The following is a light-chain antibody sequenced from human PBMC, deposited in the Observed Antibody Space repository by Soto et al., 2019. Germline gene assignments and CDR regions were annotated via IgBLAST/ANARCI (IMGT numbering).Light chain of an antibody. CDR1: DSDFGGYNY. Sequence: QSALAQPRSVSGSPGQSVAISCTGTDSDFGGYNYVSWYQQHPGKAPKVIISDVSKRPSGVPDRFSGSKSGNTASLTISGLQTEDEADYYCCSYAGSHPVIFGGGTKLTV. CDR2: DVS. J-gene: IGLJ2*01. CDR3: CSYAGSHPVI. V-gene: IGLV2-11*01.